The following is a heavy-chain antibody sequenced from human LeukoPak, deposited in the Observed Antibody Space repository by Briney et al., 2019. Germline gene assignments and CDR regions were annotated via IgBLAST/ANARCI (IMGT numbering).Heavy chain of an antibody. D-gene: IGHD3-10*01. CDR2: MNPNSGNT. Sequence: GASVKVSCKASGYTFTSYDINWVRQATGQGLEWMGWMNPNSGNTGYAQKFQGRVTMTRNTSISTAYMELSSLRSKDTAVYYCARGHYYGSGSYWVWFDYWGQGTLVTVSS. CDR1: GYTFTSYD. CDR3: ARGHYYGSGSYWVWFDY. J-gene: IGHJ4*02. V-gene: IGHV1-8*01.